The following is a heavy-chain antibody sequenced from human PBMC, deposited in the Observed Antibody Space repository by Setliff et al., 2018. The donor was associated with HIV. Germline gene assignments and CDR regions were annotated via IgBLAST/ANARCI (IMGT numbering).Heavy chain of an antibody. J-gene: IGHJ6*03. CDR2: IIPIFGTP. V-gene: IGHV1-69*13. CDR3: ATNPEMATINYYYYYMDV. D-gene: IGHD5-12*01. Sequence: RASVKVSCKASGGTFRGFGISWVVQAPGQGLEWMGQIIPIFGTPRYAQKFQGRVTITADESTSTVYMELSSLRSEDTAVYYCATNPEMATINYYYYYMDVWAKGPRSPSP. CDR1: GGTFRGFG.